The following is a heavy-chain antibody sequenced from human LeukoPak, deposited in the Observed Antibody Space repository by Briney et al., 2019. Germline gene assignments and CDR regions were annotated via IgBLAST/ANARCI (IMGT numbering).Heavy chain of an antibody. D-gene: IGHD3-10*01. Sequence: GGSLRLSCAASGFTFINYAMHWVRQAPGKGLEWVAVISYDGSNKYYADSVKGRFTISRDNSKNTLYLQMNSLRAEDTAVYYCAKGRGAFDIWGQGTMVTVSS. CDR1: GFTFINYA. J-gene: IGHJ3*02. V-gene: IGHV3-30*04. CDR2: ISYDGSNK. CDR3: AKGRGAFDI.